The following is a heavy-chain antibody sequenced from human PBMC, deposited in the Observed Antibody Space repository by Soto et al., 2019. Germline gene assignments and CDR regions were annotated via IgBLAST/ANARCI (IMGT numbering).Heavy chain of an antibody. CDR3: VRDFGWYFRSGYMDV. J-gene: IGHJ6*03. V-gene: IGHV3-21*02. CDR2: INEDSSYI. CDR1: GFDFSSYS. D-gene: IGHD3-3*01. Sequence: EVQLVESGGGLVKPGGSLRLSCAASGFDFSSYSMNWVRQAPGKGLEWVSSINEDSSYIYYAHSLRGRFTISRDNAKESLYLQMASLIAEDTAVYYCVRDFGWYFRSGYMDVWGDGVTVTVSS.